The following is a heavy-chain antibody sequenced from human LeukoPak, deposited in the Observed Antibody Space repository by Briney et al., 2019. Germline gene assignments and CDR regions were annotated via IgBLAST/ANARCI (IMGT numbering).Heavy chain of an antibody. CDR2: INTDGTVT. J-gene: IGHJ4*02. Sequence: GGSLRLSCAASGFTFSKYWMLWVRQAPGKGLESVSRINTDGTVTTYADSVKGRFTVSRDNADNTMFLQMNSVRDEDTAVYYWATKQWRAPLPDSWGQGTPVTVSS. CDR1: GFTFSKYW. V-gene: IGHV3-74*01. D-gene: IGHD6-19*01. CDR3: ATKQWRAPLPDS.